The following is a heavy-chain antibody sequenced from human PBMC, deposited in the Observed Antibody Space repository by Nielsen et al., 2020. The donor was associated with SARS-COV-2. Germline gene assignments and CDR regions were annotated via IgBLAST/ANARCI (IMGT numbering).Heavy chain of an antibody. J-gene: IGHJ6*03. Sequence: GGSLRLSCAASGFTFSSYSMNWVRQAPGKGLEWVAVITYDGNNKYYADSVKGRFTISRDNSKNTLYLQMNSLRAEDTAVYYCAKALRGYNYMDVWGKGTTVTVSS. CDR1: GFTFSSYS. CDR2: ITYDGNNK. D-gene: IGHD6-13*01. V-gene: IGHV3-30*18. CDR3: AKALRGYNYMDV.